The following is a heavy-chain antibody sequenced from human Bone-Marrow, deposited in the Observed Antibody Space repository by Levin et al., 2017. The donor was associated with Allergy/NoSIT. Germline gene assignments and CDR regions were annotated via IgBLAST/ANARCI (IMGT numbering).Heavy chain of an antibody. V-gene: IGHV3-72*01. CDR1: GFSISDHY. CDR2: SRDRAHSYTT. CDR3: ARRLSTLEKHDC. Sequence: GESLKISCAASGFSISDHYMDWVRQAPGKGLDWVGRSRDRAHSYTTAYAASVKGRFTISRDDSKNSLFLQMNSLKTEDTSVYYCARRLSTLEKHDCWGQGTLVTVSS. J-gene: IGHJ4*02.